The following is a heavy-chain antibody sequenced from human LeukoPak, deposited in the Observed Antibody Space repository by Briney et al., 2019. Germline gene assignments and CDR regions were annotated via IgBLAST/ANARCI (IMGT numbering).Heavy chain of an antibody. Sequence: SETLSLTCTVSGGSISSGGYYWSWIRQHPGKGLEWIGYIYYSGSTYYNPSLKSRVTISVDTSKNQFSPKLSSVTAADTAVYYCARDPITGTTGFDYWGQGTLVTVSS. CDR3: ARDPITGTTGFDY. J-gene: IGHJ4*02. CDR2: IYYSGST. CDR1: GGSISSGGYY. D-gene: IGHD1-20*01. V-gene: IGHV4-31*03.